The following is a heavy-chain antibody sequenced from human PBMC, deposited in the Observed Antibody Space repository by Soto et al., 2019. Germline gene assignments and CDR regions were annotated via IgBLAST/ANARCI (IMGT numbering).Heavy chain of an antibody. Sequence: QVQLVQSGAEVRMPGSSVKVSCTASGGTFSTHPINWVRQAPGQGLEWMGGIIPLFGTTNYAQKFKGRVTITADESTSTAYMELSSLRAEDAAVYYCARGATHGSSWYFWFDPWGQGTLVTVSS. CDR2: IIPLFGTT. CDR1: GGTFSTHP. V-gene: IGHV1-69*01. CDR3: ARGATHGSSWYFWFDP. D-gene: IGHD6-13*01. J-gene: IGHJ5*02.